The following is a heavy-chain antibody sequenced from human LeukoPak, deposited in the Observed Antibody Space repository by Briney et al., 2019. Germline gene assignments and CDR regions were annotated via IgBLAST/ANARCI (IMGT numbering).Heavy chain of an antibody. CDR1: GFTFSTYG. J-gene: IGHJ6*03. CDR3: AKIPYCSSTSCYYYYMDV. D-gene: IGHD2-2*01. Sequence: GGSLRLSCAASGFTFSTYGMHWVRQAPGKGLEWLSFIRLDGSNKYYADSVKGRFTVSRDNSKNTLYLQMDSLRAEDTAVYYCAKIPYCSSTSCYYYYMDVWGKGTTVTISS. V-gene: IGHV3-30*02. CDR2: IRLDGSNK.